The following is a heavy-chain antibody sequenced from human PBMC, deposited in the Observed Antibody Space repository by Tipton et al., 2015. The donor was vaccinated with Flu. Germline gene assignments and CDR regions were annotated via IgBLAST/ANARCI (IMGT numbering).Heavy chain of an antibody. J-gene: IGHJ5*02. V-gene: IGHV4-59*01. CDR2: IYYSGST. Sequence: LSCTVSGGSISSYYWSWIRQPPGKGLEWIGYIYYSGSTNYNPSLKSRVTISVDTSKNQFSLKLSSVTAADTAVYYCARRVAAAESWFDPWGQGTLVTVSS. D-gene: IGHD6-13*01. CDR3: ARRVAAAESWFDP. CDR1: GGSISSYY.